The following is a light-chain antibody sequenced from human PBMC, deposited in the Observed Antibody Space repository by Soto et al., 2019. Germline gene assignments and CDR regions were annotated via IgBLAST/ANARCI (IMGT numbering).Light chain of an antibody. V-gene: IGKV3-20*01. Sequence: ELVMTQSPATLSVSLGDRDTLSCRASQSATGTNLAWYQQRAGQAPRLLIYDAVRRATGIPDRFSGSGSGTDFTLTISRLEPEDFAVYYCHQYGSSLGTFGQGTKVDIK. J-gene: IGKJ2*01. CDR3: HQYGSSLGT. CDR2: DAV. CDR1: QSATGTN.